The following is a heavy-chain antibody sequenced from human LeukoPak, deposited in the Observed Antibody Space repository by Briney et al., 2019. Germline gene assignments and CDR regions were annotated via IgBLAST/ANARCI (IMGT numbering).Heavy chain of an antibody. J-gene: IGHJ4*02. Sequence: SETLSLTCTVSGGSISSNSYYWDWIRQPPGKGLEWLGTVYYSGTTYYNPSLKSRVTTSVDTSKNQFSLKLTSVTAADTAIYYCARHEAQYYSGSGSYYTTAFDSWGQGILVTVSS. CDR1: GGSISSNSYY. CDR3: ARHEAQYYSGSGSYYTTAFDS. CDR2: VYYSGTT. D-gene: IGHD3-10*01. V-gene: IGHV4-39*01.